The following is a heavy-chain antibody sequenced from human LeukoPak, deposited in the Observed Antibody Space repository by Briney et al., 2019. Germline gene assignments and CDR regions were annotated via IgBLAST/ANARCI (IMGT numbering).Heavy chain of an antibody. CDR2: ISNDGGGT. J-gene: IGHJ5*02. Sequence: PGGSLRLSCAASGFIFNNYGLIWVRQAPGKGLERVSAISNDGGGTQYADFVEGRFTISRDNSKNTLFLQMSSLRAEDTALYYCAKGSSGYFADLWGQGTLVTASS. V-gene: IGHV3-23*01. CDR3: AKGSSGYFADL. D-gene: IGHD3-22*01. CDR1: GFIFNNYG.